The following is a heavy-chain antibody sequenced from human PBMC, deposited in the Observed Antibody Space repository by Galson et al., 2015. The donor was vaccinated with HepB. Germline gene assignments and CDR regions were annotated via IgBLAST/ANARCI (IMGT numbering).Heavy chain of an antibody. V-gene: IGHV3-21*06. CDR1: GFTFTNFI. D-gene: IGHD6-19*01. CDR3: AREGGAQWAFDC. J-gene: IGHJ4*02. CDR2: ISSSSSYI. Sequence: SLRLSCAASGFTFTNFIMTWVRQAPGKGLEWVSSISSSSSYIYYADSVKGRFTISRDSAKNSLYLQMNSLRAEDTAVYYCAREGGAQWAFDCWGQGTLVTVSS.